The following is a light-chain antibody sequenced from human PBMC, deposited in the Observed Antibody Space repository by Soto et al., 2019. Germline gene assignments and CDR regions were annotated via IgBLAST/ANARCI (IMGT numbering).Light chain of an antibody. Sequence: QSVLTQPPSASGTPGQRVTISCSGSSSNIGSNTVNWYQQLPGTGPKLLIYSINQRPSGVPDRFSGSKSGTSASLAISGLQSEDEADYYCAAWDDSLNGWVFGGGTKLTVL. CDR2: SIN. J-gene: IGLJ2*01. CDR3: AAWDDSLNGWV. V-gene: IGLV1-44*01. CDR1: SSNIGSNT.